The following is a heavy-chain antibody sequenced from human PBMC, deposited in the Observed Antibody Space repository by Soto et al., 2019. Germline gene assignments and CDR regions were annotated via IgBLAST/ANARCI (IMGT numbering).Heavy chain of an antibody. D-gene: IGHD3-9*01. J-gene: IGHJ4*02. CDR3: ARGADILTGYYGLDY. CDR2: IYYSGST. V-gene: IGHV4-30-4*01. Sequence: LSLTCTVSGGSISSGDYYWSWIRQPPGKGLEWIGYIYYSGSTYYNPSLKSRVTISVDTSKNQFSLKLSSVTAADTAVYYCARGADILTGYYGLDYWGQGTLVTVSS. CDR1: GGSISSGDYY.